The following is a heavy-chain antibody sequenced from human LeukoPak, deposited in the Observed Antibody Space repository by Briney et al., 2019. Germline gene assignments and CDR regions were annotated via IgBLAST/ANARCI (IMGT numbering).Heavy chain of an antibody. CDR3: ARCMTTVTTGWFDP. CDR2: IYFSGNT. CDR1: GRSLDSGNFY. V-gene: IGHV4-30-4*08. D-gene: IGHD4-17*01. J-gene: IGHJ5*02. Sequence: SETLSLTCTVSGRSLDSGNFYWSWIRQPPGKGLEWIGYIYFSGNTYYNPSLKSRVTISVDRSKNQFSLKLSSVTAADTAVYYCARCMTTVTTGWFDPWGQGTLVTVSS.